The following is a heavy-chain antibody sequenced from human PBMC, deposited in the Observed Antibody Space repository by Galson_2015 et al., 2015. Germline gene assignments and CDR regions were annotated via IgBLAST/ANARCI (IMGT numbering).Heavy chain of an antibody. V-gene: IGHV3-30-3*01. CDR1: GFTFSSYA. CDR2: ISYDGSNK. J-gene: IGHJ4*02. CDR3: ARDRGPGWLFRGPFDY. Sequence: SLRLSCAASGFTFSSYAMHWVRQAPGKGLEWVAVISYDGSNKYYADSVKGRFTISRDNSKNTLYLQMNSLRAEDTAVYYCARDRGPGWLFRGPFDYWGQGTLVTVSS. D-gene: IGHD3-9*01.